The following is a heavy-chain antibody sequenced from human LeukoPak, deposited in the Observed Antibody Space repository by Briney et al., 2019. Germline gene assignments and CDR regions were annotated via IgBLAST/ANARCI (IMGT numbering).Heavy chain of an antibody. CDR1: GFIFSSYA. J-gene: IGHJ4*02. D-gene: IGHD3-22*01. CDR3: ARGYSGYDYYYDSSGCPDY. V-gene: IGHV3-30*04. Sequence: HPGGSLRLSCAASGFIFSSYAMHWVRQAPGKGLEWVAVISYDGSKKYYADSVKGRITISRDNSKNTLYPQMNSLRAEDTAVYYCARGYSGYDYYYDSSGCPDYWGQGTLVTVSS. CDR2: ISYDGSKK.